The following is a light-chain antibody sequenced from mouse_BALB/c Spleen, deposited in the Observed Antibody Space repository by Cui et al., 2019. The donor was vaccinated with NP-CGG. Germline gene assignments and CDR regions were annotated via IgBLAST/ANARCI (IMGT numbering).Light chain of an antibody. CDR1: TGAVTISNY. CDR2: GTN. Sequence: QAVVTLESALTTSPGETVTLTCRSSTGAVTISNYANWVQEKPDHLFTGLIGGTNNRAPGVPARFSGSLIGDKAALTITGVQTEDEAKYFCSLWYSNHWVFGGGTKLTVL. V-gene: IGLV1*01. J-gene: IGLJ1*01. CDR3: SLWYSNHWV.